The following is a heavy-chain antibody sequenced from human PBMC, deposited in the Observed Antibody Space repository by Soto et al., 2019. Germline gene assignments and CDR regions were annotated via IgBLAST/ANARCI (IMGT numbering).Heavy chain of an antibody. CDR1: GFSLSDTGVG. V-gene: IGHV2-5*02. J-gene: IGHJ4*02. CDR2: ISWDTDE. Sequence: QITLKESGPPLVKPTQTLTLTCTFSGFSLSDTGVGVGWIRQSPGKALEWLAVISWDTDERYNPSLKSRLTLTKDNSKNQVVLTMTNMDPVDTATYYCAHSRANHPLFDYWGQGALVTVSS. D-gene: IGHD3-10*01. CDR3: AHSRANHPLFDY.